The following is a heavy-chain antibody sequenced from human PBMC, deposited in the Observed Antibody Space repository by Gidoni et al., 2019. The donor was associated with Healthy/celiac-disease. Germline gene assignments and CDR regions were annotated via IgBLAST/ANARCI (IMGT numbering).Heavy chain of an antibody. Sequence: EVQLVVSGGGLVKPGGSLRLSCAASGFTFSNAWMSWVRQAPGKGLEWVGRIKSKTDGGTTDYAAPVKGRFTISRDDSKNTLYLQMNSLKTEDTAVYYCTTELWFGELGSFWGQGTLVTVSS. CDR2: IKSKTDGGTT. CDR3: TTELWFGELGSF. V-gene: IGHV3-15*01. CDR1: GFTFSNAW. D-gene: IGHD3-10*01. J-gene: IGHJ4*02.